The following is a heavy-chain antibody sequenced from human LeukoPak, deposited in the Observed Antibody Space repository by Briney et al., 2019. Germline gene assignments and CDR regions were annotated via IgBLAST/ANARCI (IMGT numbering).Heavy chain of an antibody. D-gene: IGHD2-2*01. J-gene: IGHJ6*02. Sequence: ASVKVSCKASGYTFTSYGISWVRQAPGQGLEWIGWISAYNGNTNYAQKLQGRVTMTTDTSTSTAYMELRSLSSADTAVYYCARCSLNQLLNYGMAVWGQGTTVTVSS. CDR3: ARCSLNQLLNYGMAV. CDR1: GYTFTSYG. CDR2: ISAYNGNT. V-gene: IGHV1-18*01.